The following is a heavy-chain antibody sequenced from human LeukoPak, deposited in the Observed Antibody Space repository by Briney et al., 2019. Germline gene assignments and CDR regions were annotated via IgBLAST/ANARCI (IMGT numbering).Heavy chain of an antibody. CDR3: ARGSRSTYYYGSGSPQGYYYGMDV. CDR1: GGSFSGYY. Sequence: PSETLSLTCAVYGGSFSGYYWSWIRQPPGKGLEWIGEINHSGSNNYNPSLKSRVTISVDTSKNQFSLKLSSVTAADTAVYYCARGSRSTYYYGSGSPQGYYYGMDVWGKGTTVTVSS. D-gene: IGHD3-10*01. J-gene: IGHJ6*04. CDR2: INHSGSN. V-gene: IGHV4-34*01.